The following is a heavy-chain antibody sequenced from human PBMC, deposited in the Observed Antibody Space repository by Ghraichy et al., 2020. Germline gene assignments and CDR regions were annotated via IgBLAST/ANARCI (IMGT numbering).Heavy chain of an antibody. CDR1: GFTFSSYA. CDR2: ISSNGGST. Sequence: GESLNISCSASGFTFSSYAMHWVRQAPGKGLEYVSAISSNGGSTYYADSVKGRFTISRDNSKNTLYLQMSSLRAEDTAVYYCVKVFFVGRHQSPAYCGGDCSPPDAFDIWGQGTMVTVSS. CDR3: VKVFFVGRHQSPAYCGGDCSPPDAFDI. V-gene: IGHV3-64D*06. D-gene: IGHD2-21*02. J-gene: IGHJ3*02.